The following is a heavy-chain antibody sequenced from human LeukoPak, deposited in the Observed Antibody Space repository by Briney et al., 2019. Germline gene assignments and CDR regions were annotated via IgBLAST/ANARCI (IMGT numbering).Heavy chain of an antibody. J-gene: IGHJ5*02. CDR3: AGSSRWYYWFDP. CDR2: TYYSGST. D-gene: IGHD6-13*01. CDR1: GGSISSSSYY. V-gene: IGHV4-39*01. Sequence: KPSETLSLTCTVSGGSISSSSYYWGWIRQPPGKGLEWIGSTYYSGSTYYNPSLKSRVTISGDTSKNQFSLKLSSVTAADTAVYYCAGSSRWYYWFDPWGQGTLVTVSS.